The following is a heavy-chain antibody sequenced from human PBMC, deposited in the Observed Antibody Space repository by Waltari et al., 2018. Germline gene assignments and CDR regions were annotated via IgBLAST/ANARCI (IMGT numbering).Heavy chain of an antibody. CDR2: IYYSGST. V-gene: IGHV4-59*08. D-gene: IGHD3-3*01. J-gene: IGHJ6*02. CDR3: ARRVLLRFPGENNYGMDV. Sequence: QVQLQESGPGLVKPSETLSLTCTVSGGSISSYYWSWLRQPPGKGLEWIGYIYYSGSTNYHPSLRSRVTISVDTSKNQFSLKLSSVTAADTAVYYCARRVLLRFPGENNYGMDVWGQGTTVTVSS. CDR1: GGSISSYY.